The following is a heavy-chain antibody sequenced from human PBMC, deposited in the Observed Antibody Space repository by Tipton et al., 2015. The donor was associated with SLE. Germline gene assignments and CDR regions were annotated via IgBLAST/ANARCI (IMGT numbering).Heavy chain of an antibody. CDR1: GFTFSSYS. CDR2: ISSSSSYI. CDR3: ARRRIQDAFDI. V-gene: IGHV3-21*01. Sequence: GSLRLSCAASGFTFSSYSMNWVRQAPGKGLEWVSSISSSSSYIYYADSVKGRFTISRDNSKNTLYLQMNSLRAEDTAVYYCARRRIQDAFDIWGQGTMVTVSS. J-gene: IGHJ3*02. D-gene: IGHD2/OR15-2a*01.